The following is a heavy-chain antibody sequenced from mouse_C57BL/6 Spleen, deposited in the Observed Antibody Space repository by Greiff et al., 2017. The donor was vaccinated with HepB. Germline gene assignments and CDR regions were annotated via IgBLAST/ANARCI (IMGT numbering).Heavy chain of an antibody. CDR3: ARKIYDGYYNAMDY. CDR2: IDPSDSYT. V-gene: IGHV1-69*01. Sequence: QVQLQQPGAELVMPGASVKLSCKASGYTFTSYWMHWVKQRPGQGLEWIGEIDPSDSYTNYNQKFKGKSTLTVDKSSSTAYMQLSSLTSEDSAVYNCARKIYDGYYNAMDYWGQGTSVTVSS. J-gene: IGHJ4*01. CDR1: GYTFTSYW. D-gene: IGHD2-3*01.